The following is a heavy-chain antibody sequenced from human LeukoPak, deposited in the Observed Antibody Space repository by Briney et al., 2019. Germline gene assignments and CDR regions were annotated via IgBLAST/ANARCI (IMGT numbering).Heavy chain of an antibody. CDR3: AKKGGYDFWSGPHY. D-gene: IGHD3-3*01. J-gene: IGHJ4*02. CDR1: GFTFSSYV. Sequence: GGSLRLSCAASGFTFSSYVMSWVRQAPGKGLEWVSAISGSGGSTYYADSVKGRFTISRDNSKNTLYLQMNSLRAEDTAVYYCAKKGGYDFWSGPHYWGQGTLVTVSS. V-gene: IGHV3-23*01. CDR2: ISGSGGST.